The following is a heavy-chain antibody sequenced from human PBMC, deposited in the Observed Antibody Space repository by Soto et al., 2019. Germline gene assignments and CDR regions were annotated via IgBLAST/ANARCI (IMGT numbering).Heavy chain of an antibody. Sequence: QVQLVQSGAEVKKPGSSVKVSCKASGGTFSSYTITWVRQAPGQGLEWLGRIIPIFGVTNYAQKFQDRVTITADRSTTTAYMELSRLRPEDTAVYYCVRDWESTTQTWGFGDSWGQGTLVTVSS. CDR3: VRDWESTTQTWGFGDS. CDR1: GGTFSSYT. CDR2: IIPIFGVT. D-gene: IGHD1-1*01. V-gene: IGHV1-69*08. J-gene: IGHJ4*02.